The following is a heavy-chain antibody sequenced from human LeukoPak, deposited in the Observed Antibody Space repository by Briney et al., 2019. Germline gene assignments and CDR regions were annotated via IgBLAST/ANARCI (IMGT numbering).Heavy chain of an antibody. CDR2: IYPGDSDT. CDR1: GYTFTEYW. V-gene: IGHV5-51*01. D-gene: IGHD2-15*01. Sequence: GESLKISCQTSGYTFTEYWIGWVRQMPGKGLEWMGIIYPGDSDTRYSPSFQGQVTISADKSISTAYLQWSSLKTSDTAMYYCARLPGYCSGGSCYFDYWGQGTLVTVSS. CDR3: ARLPGYCSGGSCYFDY. J-gene: IGHJ4*02.